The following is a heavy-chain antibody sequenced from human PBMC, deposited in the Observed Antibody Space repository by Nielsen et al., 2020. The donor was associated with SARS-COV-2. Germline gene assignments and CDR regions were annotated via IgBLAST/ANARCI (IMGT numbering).Heavy chain of an antibody. CDR3: ARDQGARYCSGGDCSNYHYYMDV. CDR1: GFIFSTYS. D-gene: IGHD2-15*01. V-gene: IGHV3-48*01. CDR2: ISSSSGTI. Sequence: GESLKISCAASGFIFSTYSMNWARQAPGKGLEWVSYISSSSGTIFYADSVKCRFTTSRDNAKNSLYLQMSSLRVEDTAVYYCARDQGARYCSGGDCSNYHYYMDVWGKGTTVTVSS. J-gene: IGHJ6*03.